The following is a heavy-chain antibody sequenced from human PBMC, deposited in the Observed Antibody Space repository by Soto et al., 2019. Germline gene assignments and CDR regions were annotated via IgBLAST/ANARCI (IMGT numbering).Heavy chain of an antibody. D-gene: IGHD5-18*01. CDR1: GFTFSSYS. J-gene: IGHJ4*02. CDR2: IISSSSRI. CDR3: ARAAGANSYGYGY. Sequence: EVQLVESGGGLVQPGGSLRLSCAASGFTFSSYSMNLVRQAPGKGLEWVSYIISSSSRIYYADSVKGRFTVTRDNAKNSVYLQMDSLRDEDTAVYYCARAAGANSYGYGYWGQGTLVTVSS. V-gene: IGHV3-48*02.